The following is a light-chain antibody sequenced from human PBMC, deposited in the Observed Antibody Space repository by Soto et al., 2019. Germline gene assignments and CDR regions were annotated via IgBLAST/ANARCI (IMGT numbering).Light chain of an antibody. CDR2: GAS. CDR3: QQFDTSPPST. CDR1: HSVSSSY. Sequence: EIVLTQSPGTLSLSPGERATLSCRASHSVSSSYLAWYQQKPAQAPRLLIYGASSRATGIPDRFSGSGSGTDFTLTISRLEPEDFAVYYCQQFDTSPPSTFGQGTRLEIK. V-gene: IGKV3-20*01. J-gene: IGKJ5*01.